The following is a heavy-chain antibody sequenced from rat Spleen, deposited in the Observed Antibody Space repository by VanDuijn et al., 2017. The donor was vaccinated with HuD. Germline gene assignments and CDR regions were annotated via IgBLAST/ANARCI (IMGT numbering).Heavy chain of an antibody. CDR3: TTDHNNFYIMDA. Sequence: EVQLVASGGGLVQPGRSLKLACAASGFTFSNYYMAWVRQAPTKGLEWVASISFDGTGTYYRDSVKGRFTISRDDAKSTLYLQMDSLRSEDTATYYCTTDHNNFYIMDAWGQGASVTVSS. CDR1: GFTFSNYY. V-gene: IGHV5-20*01. D-gene: IGHD1-10*01. CDR2: ISFDGTGT. J-gene: IGHJ4*01.